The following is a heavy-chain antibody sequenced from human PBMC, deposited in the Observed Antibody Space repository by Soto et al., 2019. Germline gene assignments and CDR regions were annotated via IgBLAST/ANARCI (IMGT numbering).Heavy chain of an antibody. D-gene: IGHD3-9*01. CDR3: ARNILTGYYDDYYYYGMDV. CDR2: IIPIFSTA. V-gene: IGHV1-69*13. Sequence: SVKVSCKASGGTFSSYAISWVRQAPGQGLEWMGGIIPIFSTANYAQKFQGRVTITADESTSTAYMELSSLRSEDTAAYYCARNILTGYYDDYYYYGMDVWGQGTTVTVSS. CDR1: GGTFSSYA. J-gene: IGHJ6*02.